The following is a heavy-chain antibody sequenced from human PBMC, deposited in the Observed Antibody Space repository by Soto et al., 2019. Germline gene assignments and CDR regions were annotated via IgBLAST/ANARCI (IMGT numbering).Heavy chain of an antibody. Sequence: GESLKISCKVSGYSFTSYWISGLRQRPGKGLEWMGRIDPSDSYTNYSPSFQGHVTISADKSISTAYLQWSSLKASDTAMYYCLTHSSGWYFDYLGQGTLVIVSS. CDR3: LTHSSGWYFDY. D-gene: IGHD6-19*01. CDR2: IDPSDSYT. J-gene: IGHJ4*02. CDR1: GYSFTSYW. V-gene: IGHV5-10-1*01.